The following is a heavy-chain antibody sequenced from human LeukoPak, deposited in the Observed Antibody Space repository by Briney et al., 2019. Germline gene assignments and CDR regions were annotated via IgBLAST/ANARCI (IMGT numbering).Heavy chain of an antibody. CDR3: ARFRRSGRNFDY. CDR2: INHSGST. CDR1: GGSFSGYY. J-gene: IGHJ4*02. D-gene: IGHD2-15*01. V-gene: IGHV4-34*01. Sequence: PSETLSLTCAVYGGSFSGYYWSWIRQPPGKGLEWIGEINHSGSTNYNPSLKSRVTISVDTSKNQFSLKLSSVTAADTAVYYCARFRRSGRNFDYWGQGTLVAVSS.